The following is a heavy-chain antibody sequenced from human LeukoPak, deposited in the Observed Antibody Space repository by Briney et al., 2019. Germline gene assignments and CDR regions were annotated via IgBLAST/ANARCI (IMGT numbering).Heavy chain of an antibody. D-gene: IGHD3-9*01. Sequence: PGGSLRLSCAASGFTFSSYAMSWVRQAPGKGLGWVSAISGSGGSTYYADSVKGRFTISRDNSKNTLYLQMNSLRAEDTAVYYCAKDGLLRYFDWLLPHGAFDIWGQGTMVTVSS. V-gene: IGHV3-23*01. J-gene: IGHJ3*02. CDR3: AKDGLLRYFDWLLPHGAFDI. CDR1: GFTFSSYA. CDR2: ISGSGGST.